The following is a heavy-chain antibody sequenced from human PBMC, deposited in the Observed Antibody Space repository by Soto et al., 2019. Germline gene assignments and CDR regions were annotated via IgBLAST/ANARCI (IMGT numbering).Heavy chain of an antibody. CDR3: AKIGGLYDYVWGSYRQVHY. J-gene: IGHJ4*02. Sequence: PGGSLRLSCAASGFTFSSYAMSWVRQAPGKGLEWVSAISGSGGSTYYADSVKGRFTISRDNSKNTLYLQMNSLRAEDTAVYYCAKIGGLYDYVWGSYRQVHYWGQGTLVTVSS. D-gene: IGHD3-16*02. CDR1: GFTFSSYA. V-gene: IGHV3-23*01. CDR2: ISGSGGST.